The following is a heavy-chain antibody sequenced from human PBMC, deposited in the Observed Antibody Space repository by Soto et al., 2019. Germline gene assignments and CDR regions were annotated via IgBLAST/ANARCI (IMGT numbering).Heavy chain of an antibody. CDR3: ASLIAAAADNWFEP. CDR2: IYHSGST. Sequence: ETLSLESALAGGSISSSNWGSWVRQPPVKGLEWIGEIYHSGSTNYNPSRKSRVTISVDKSKNQFSLKLSSVTAADTAVYYCASLIAAAADNWFEPWGQGTLVTVS. V-gene: IGHV4-4*02. J-gene: IGHJ5*02. CDR1: GGSISSSNW. D-gene: IGHD6-13*01.